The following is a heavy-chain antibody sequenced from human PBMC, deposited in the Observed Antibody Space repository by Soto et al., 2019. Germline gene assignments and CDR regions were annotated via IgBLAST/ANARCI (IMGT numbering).Heavy chain of an antibody. Sequence: SETLSLTCTVSGGSISSSSYYWGWIRQPPGKGLEWIGSIYYSGSTYYNPSLKSRVTISIDTSKNQFSLKLISVTAADTAVYYCARAGDTMVRGVIIMNSYGMAVWGQGTTVTVSS. CDR1: GGSISSSSYY. D-gene: IGHD3-10*01. V-gene: IGHV4-39*07. CDR2: IYYSGST. CDR3: ARAGDTMVRGVIIMNSYGMAV. J-gene: IGHJ6*02.